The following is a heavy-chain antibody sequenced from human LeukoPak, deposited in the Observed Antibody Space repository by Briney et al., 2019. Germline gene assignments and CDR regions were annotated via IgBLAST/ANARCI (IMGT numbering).Heavy chain of an antibody. J-gene: IGHJ4*02. CDR3: ARDSRMGGGNNVDY. CDR2: IIPIFGTA. CDR1: GGTFSSYA. V-gene: IGHV1-69*06. D-gene: IGHD2-15*01. Sequence: GASVKVSSKASGGTFSSYAISWVRQAPGQGLDGMGGIIPIFGTANYAQKFQGRVTIIADKSTSTAYMELSSLRSEDTAVYYCARDSRMGGGNNVDYWGQGTLVTVSS.